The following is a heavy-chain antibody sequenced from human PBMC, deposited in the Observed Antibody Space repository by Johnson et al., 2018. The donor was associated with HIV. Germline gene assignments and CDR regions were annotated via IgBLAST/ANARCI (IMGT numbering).Heavy chain of an antibody. V-gene: IGHV3-30-3*01. CDR1: EFTFSYYA. Sequence: QVQLVESGGGVVQPGRSLRLSCAASEFTFSYYAMHWVRQAPGKGPEWVAVISSDGSDKYYADSVKGRFTVSRDNSKNTLYLQMNSLRAEDTAVYYCARVTGAAAGTSAAFDIWGQGTMVTVSS. CDR2: ISSDGSDK. D-gene: IGHD6-13*01. J-gene: IGHJ3*02. CDR3: ARVTGAAAGTSAAFDI.